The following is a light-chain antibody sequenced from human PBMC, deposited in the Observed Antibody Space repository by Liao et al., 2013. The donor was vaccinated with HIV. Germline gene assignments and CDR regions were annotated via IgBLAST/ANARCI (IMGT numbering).Light chain of an antibody. CDR1: NIGSKT. Sequence: SYVLTQPPSVSVAPGKTATITCGGNNIGSKTVHWYQQRPGQAPVLVINYDESRPSGIPVRFSGSNSGNTATLTISRVEVGDEADYYCQAWDTRSGDVLFGGGTKLTVL. CDR2: YDE. J-gene: IGLJ2*01. CDR3: QAWDTRSGDVL. V-gene: IGLV3-21*01.